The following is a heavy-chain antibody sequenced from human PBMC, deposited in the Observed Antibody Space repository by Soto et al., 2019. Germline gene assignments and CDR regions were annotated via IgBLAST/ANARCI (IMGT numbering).Heavy chain of an antibody. V-gene: IGHV4-61*01. Sequence: SETLSLTCTVSADSVSSANYYWTWIRQPPGKGPEWIGNIYYSGSTNYNPSLKSRVTISLNTSKMQLSPKLSSVTAADTAVYYCARXHCVGGNCFSTYYGMDVWGQGTTVTVSS. CDR1: ADSVSSANYY. D-gene: IGHD2-15*01. J-gene: IGHJ6*02. CDR2: IYYSGST. CDR3: ARXHCVGGNCFSTYYGMDV.